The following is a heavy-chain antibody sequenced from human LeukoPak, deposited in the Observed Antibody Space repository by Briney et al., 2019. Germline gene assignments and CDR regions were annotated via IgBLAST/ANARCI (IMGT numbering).Heavy chain of an antibody. J-gene: IGHJ4*02. Sequence: GGSLRLSCAASEFTFSSYSMNWVRQAPGKGLEWVSYITNSGNSKSYADSVKGRFTISRDNTKNSLYLQMNGLRAEDTAVYYCARVRSGYYVDYWGQGTLVTVSS. D-gene: IGHD3-22*01. V-gene: IGHV3-48*01. CDR2: ITNSGNSK. CDR1: EFTFSSYS. CDR3: ARVRSGYYVDY.